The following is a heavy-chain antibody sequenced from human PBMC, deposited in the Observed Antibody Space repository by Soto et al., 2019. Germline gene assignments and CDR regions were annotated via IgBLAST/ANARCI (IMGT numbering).Heavy chain of an antibody. J-gene: IGHJ4*02. D-gene: IGHD1-26*01. CDR1: GYTFTGYY. CDR2: INPNSGGT. V-gene: IGHV1-2*04. Sequence: ASVKVSCKASGYTFTGYYMHWVRQAPGQGLEWMGWINPNSGGTNYAQKFQGWVTMTRDTSISTAYMELSRLRSDDTAVYYCARDLGVGATLYYFDYWGQGTLVTVSS. CDR3: ARDLGVGATLYYFDY.